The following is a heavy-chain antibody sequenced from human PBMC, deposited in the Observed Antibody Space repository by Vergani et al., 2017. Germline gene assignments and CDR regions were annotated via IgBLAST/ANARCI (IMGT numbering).Heavy chain of an antibody. Sequence: QVHLQQRGAGVLKPSETLSLTCGVIGGSLRGYFWSWIRQSPGRGLEWIGEITAIGSAKYSPSPTCRVTIPVDTSRGEFTLTVTSVTAADTGLYFCASRRPRLNLGSKSNAGTFDSWGQGTLVTVSS. V-gene: IGHV4-34*02. J-gene: IGHJ4*02. CDR3: ASRRPRLNLGSKSNAGTFDS. CDR2: ITAIGSA. CDR1: GGSLRGYF. D-gene: IGHD3-10*01.